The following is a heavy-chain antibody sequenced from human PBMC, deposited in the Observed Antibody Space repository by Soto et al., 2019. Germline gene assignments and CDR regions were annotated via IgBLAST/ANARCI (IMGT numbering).Heavy chain of an antibody. CDR1: GFTFSSYA. CDR3: AKGEYYYDSSGYYHYY. D-gene: IGHD3-22*01. J-gene: IGHJ4*02. Sequence: GGSLRLSCAASGFTFSSYAMSWVRQAPGKGLEWVSAISGSGGSTYYADSVKGRFTISRDNSKNTLYLQMNSLRAEDTAVYYCAKGEYYYDSSGYYHYYWGQGSLVTVSS. V-gene: IGHV3-23*01. CDR2: ISGSGGST.